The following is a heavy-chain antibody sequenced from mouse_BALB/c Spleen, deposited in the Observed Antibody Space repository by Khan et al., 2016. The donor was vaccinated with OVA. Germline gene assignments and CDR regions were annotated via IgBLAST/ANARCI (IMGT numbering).Heavy chain of an antibody. D-gene: IGHD2-14*01. J-gene: IGHJ4*01. CDR1: GYTFTSHT. V-gene: IGHV1-4*01. CDR2: INPRSGYT. Sequence: VQLKQSGAELARPGASVKMSCKASGYTFTSHTMHWVKQRPGQGLEWIGYINPRSGYTNYSQKFNDKATLTTDKSSSTAYMQLSSLTSEDSAVYYGARRTTGYALDYWGQGTSVTVSS. CDR3: ARRTTGYALDY.